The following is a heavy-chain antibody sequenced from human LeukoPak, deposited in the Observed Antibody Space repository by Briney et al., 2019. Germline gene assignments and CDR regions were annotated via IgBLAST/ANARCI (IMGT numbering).Heavy chain of an antibody. J-gene: IGHJ4*02. Sequence: GGSLRLSCAASGFTFDDYAMHWVRQAPGKGLEWVSLISGDGGSTYYADSVKGRFTISRDNSKNSLYLQMNSLKTDDTALYYCAKEKTVTSIPFDYWGQGTLVTVSS. V-gene: IGHV3-43*02. CDR2: ISGDGGST. D-gene: IGHD4-11*01. CDR3: AKEKTVTSIPFDY. CDR1: GFTFDDYA.